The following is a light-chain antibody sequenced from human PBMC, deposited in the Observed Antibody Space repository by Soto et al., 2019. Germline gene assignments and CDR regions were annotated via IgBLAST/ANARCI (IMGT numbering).Light chain of an antibody. J-gene: IGKJ3*01. Sequence: EIVLTQSPATLSLSPGETATLSFRASQSVSTYLAWYQQKPGQAPRLLIFDASHRATGTPARFSGSGSMTDFTLTISSLEPDDSAVYYCHHRMNTFTFGPGGKVDIK. CDR1: QSVSTY. CDR3: HHRMNTFT. V-gene: IGKV3-11*01. CDR2: DAS.